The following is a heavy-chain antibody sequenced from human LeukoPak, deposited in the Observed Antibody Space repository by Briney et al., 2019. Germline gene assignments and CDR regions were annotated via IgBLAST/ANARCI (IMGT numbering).Heavy chain of an antibody. CDR1: GGSINSYY. Sequence: SETLSLTCTVSGGSINSYYWSWIRQPAGKGLEWIGRIYTSGSTNYNPSLKSRVTVSVDTSKNQFSLKLSSVTAADTAVYYCARGGYSYGWGYYYYMDVWGKGTTVTVSS. J-gene: IGHJ6*03. D-gene: IGHD5-18*01. V-gene: IGHV4-4*07. CDR2: IYTSGST. CDR3: ARGGYSYGWGYYYYMDV.